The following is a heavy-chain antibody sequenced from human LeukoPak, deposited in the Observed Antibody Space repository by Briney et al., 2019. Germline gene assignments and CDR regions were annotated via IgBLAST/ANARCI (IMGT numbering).Heavy chain of an antibody. CDR3: AREGDFRNFDY. D-gene: IGHD2-21*02. V-gene: IGHV4-59*11. J-gene: IGHJ4*02. CDR1: GASISSHH. CDR2: IRYSGST. Sequence: PSETLSLTCTVSGASISSHHWSWIRQPPGKGLEWIGYIRYSGSTSYNPSLKSRVTISIDTSKNQLSLTLSSVTAADTAVYYCAREGDFRNFDYWGQGTLVTVSS.